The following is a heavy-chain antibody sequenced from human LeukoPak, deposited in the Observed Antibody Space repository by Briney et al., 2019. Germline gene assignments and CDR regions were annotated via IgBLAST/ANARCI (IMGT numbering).Heavy chain of an antibody. CDR2: ISSSSSTI. D-gene: IGHD3-22*01. CDR1: GFTFSSYE. CDR3: AVGGYYYDSSGYYPPGPGDY. J-gene: IGHJ4*02. Sequence: GGSLRLSCAASGFTFSSYEMNWVRQAPGKGLEWVSYISSSSSTIYYADSVKGRFTISRDNAKNSLYLQMNSLRAEDTAVYYCAVGGYYYDSSGYYPPGPGDYWGQGTLVTVSS. V-gene: IGHV3-48*03.